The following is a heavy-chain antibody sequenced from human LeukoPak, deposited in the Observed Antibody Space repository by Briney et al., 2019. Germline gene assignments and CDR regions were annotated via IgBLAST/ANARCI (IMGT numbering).Heavy chain of an antibody. V-gene: IGHV3-23*01. CDR1: GFAFSSYA. Sequence: GGSLRLSCAASGFAFSSYAMSWVRQAPGKGLEWVSAISGSGGSTYYADSVKGRFTISRDNSKNTLYLQMNSLRAEDTAVYYCAKELIPDIVVVPAANVEAFDIWGQGTMVTVSS. D-gene: IGHD2-2*01. CDR3: AKELIPDIVVVPAANVEAFDI. J-gene: IGHJ3*02. CDR2: ISGSGGST.